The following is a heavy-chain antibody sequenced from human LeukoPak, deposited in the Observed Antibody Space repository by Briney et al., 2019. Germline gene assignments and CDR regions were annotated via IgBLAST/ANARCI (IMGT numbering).Heavy chain of an antibody. D-gene: IGHD3-10*01. CDR1: GGSFSGYH. Sequence: SETLSLTCAVYGGSFSGYHWSWIRQPPGKGPEWIGEINHSGSTNYNPSLKSRVTISVDTSKNQFSLKLSSVTAADTAVYYCARRSGNYYYGSGSYSNWGQGTLVTVSS. CDR3: ARRSGNYYYGSGSYSN. V-gene: IGHV4-34*01. J-gene: IGHJ4*02. CDR2: INHSGST.